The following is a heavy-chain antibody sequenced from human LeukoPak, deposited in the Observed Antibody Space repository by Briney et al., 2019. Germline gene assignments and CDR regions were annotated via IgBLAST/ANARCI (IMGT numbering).Heavy chain of an antibody. Sequence: GASVKVSCKASGYTFTGYYMHWVRQAPGQGLEWMGWINPNSGGTNYAQKIQGRVSMTRDTSISTAYRELSRLRSDDTAVYYCARLGYSGYDYGDYWGQGTLVTVSS. J-gene: IGHJ4*02. CDR2: INPNSGGT. V-gene: IGHV1-2*02. CDR3: ARLGYSGYDYGDY. CDR1: GYTFTGYY. D-gene: IGHD5-12*01.